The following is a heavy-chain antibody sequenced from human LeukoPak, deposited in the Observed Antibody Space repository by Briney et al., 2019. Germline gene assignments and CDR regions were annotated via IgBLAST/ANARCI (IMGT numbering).Heavy chain of an antibody. CDR1: GFTVSSNY. D-gene: IGHD3-10*01. Sequence: PGVSLRLSCAASGFTVSSNYMSWVRQAPGKGLEWVSVIYSGGSTYYADSVKGRFTISRDNSKNTLYLQMNSLRAEDTAVYYCARAHSAMVQGVIIPNYFDYWGQGTLVTVSS. V-gene: IGHV3-53*01. J-gene: IGHJ4*02. CDR3: ARAHSAMVQGVIIPNYFDY. CDR2: IYSGGST.